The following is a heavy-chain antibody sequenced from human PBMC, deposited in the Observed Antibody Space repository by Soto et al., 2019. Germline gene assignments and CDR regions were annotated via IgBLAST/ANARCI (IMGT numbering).Heavy chain of an antibody. D-gene: IGHD2-21*02. V-gene: IGHV4-39*02. CDR1: DDSISSSPYY. CDR3: ASSLTVTASYNWFDP. Sequence: QLHLQESGPGLVKPSETLSLICSVSDDSISSSPYYWGWIRQPPGKGLEWLGSIYESGTTYYNPSLKSRVTISVDTSKKSFSLKLRSVTAADTAVYYCASSLTVTASYNWFDPWGQGTLVPVSA. J-gene: IGHJ5*02. CDR2: IYESGTT.